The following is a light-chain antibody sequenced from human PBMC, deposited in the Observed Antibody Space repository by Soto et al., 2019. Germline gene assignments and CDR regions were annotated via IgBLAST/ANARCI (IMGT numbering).Light chain of an antibody. V-gene: IGKV3-11*01. Sequence: EIVLTQFPGTLSLSPGARATLSCRASQSFSSYLAWYQQKPGQAPRLLIYDASNRATGIPARFSGSESGTDFTLTIGSLEPEDFAVYYCQQRSNWPITFGQGTRLEIK. CDR1: QSFSSY. CDR2: DAS. J-gene: IGKJ5*01. CDR3: QQRSNWPIT.